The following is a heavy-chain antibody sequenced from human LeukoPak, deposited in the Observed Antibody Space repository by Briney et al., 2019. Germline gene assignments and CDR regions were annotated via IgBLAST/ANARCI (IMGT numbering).Heavy chain of an antibody. Sequence: SETLSLTCTVSGGSISDDNYYWSWIRQPPGKGLEWIGYIYYSGTTYYNPSLKSRVTMSLDTSKNQFSLKLSSVTAADTAVYHCARDFRGGTGGLDYWGQGSLVTVSS. D-gene: IGHD3/OR15-3a*01. V-gene: IGHV4-30-4*01. CDR3: ARDFRGGTGGLDY. J-gene: IGHJ4*02. CDR1: GGSISDDNYY. CDR2: IYYSGTT.